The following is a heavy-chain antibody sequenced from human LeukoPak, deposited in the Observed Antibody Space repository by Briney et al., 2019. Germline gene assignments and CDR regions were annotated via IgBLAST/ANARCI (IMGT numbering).Heavy chain of an antibody. D-gene: IGHD6-6*01. J-gene: IGHJ4*02. CDR3: AKDEYRSSVTLFDY. CDR2: IRYDGSNK. V-gene: IGHV3-30*02. CDR1: GFTFSSYG. Sequence: PGGSLRLSCAASGFTFSSYGMHWVRQAPGKGLEWVAFIRYDGSNKYYADSVKGRFTISRDNSKNTLYLQMNSLRAEDTAVYYCAKDEYRSSVTLFDYWGQGTLVTVSS.